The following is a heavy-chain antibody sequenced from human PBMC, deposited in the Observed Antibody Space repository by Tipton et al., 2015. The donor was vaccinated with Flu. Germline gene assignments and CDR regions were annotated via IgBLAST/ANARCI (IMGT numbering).Heavy chain of an antibody. CDR3: AGGSSVVGGGGQFDY. CDR2: ISYTGSS. V-gene: IGHV4-4*02. CDR1: DGSVYNNNW. Sequence: GLVKPSGTLSLTCAVSDGSVYNNNWWSWVRQSPGKGLEWIAEISYTGSSNYNPSLRSRLFISGDNSKNQLSLKLTLVTAADTAVYYCAGGSSVVGGGGQFDYWGQGLLVTVSS. D-gene: IGHD6-6*01. J-gene: IGHJ4*02.